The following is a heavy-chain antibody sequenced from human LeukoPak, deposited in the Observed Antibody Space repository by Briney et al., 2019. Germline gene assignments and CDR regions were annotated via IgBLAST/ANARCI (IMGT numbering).Heavy chain of an antibody. J-gene: IGHJ5*02. CDR2: ISYDGSNK. CDR1: GFTFSSYG. CDR3: ARAPKFRLVGVPKGPFDP. D-gene: IGHD1-26*01. Sequence: GGSLRLSCAASGFTFSSYGMHWVRQAPGKGLEWVAVISYDGSNKYYADSVKGRFTISRDNSKNTLYLQMNSLRAEDTAMYYCARAPKFRLVGVPKGPFDPWGQGTLVTVSS. V-gene: IGHV3-30*03.